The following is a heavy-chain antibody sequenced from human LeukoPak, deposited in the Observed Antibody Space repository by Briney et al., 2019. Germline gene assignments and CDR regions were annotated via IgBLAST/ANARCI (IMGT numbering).Heavy chain of an antibody. CDR3: ARGATVVTPDY. CDR2: ISSSSSYI. D-gene: IGHD4-23*01. V-gene: IGHV3-21*01. CDR1: GFTFSSYS. J-gene: IGHJ4*02. Sequence: GGSLRLSCAASGFTFSSYSMNWVRQAPGKGLEWVSSISSSSSYIYYADSVKDRFTISRDNAKNSLYLQMNSLRAEDTAVYYCARGATVVTPDYWGQGTLVTVSS.